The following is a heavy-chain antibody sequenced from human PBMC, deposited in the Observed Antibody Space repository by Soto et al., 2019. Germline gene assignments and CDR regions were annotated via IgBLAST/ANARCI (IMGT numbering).Heavy chain of an antibody. CDR1: GFTFSSYW. J-gene: IGHJ5*02. V-gene: IGHV3-7*05. CDR3: AKSLSAIPGDA. CDR2: IKQDGSEI. Sequence: GGSLRLSCAASGFTFSSYWMSWVRQGPGKGPEWVANIKQDGSEIYYVDSVKGRFTISRDNAKSSLYLQMTSLRAEDTAVYHCAKSLSAIPGDAWGQGPLVTVS. D-gene: IGHD2-2*01.